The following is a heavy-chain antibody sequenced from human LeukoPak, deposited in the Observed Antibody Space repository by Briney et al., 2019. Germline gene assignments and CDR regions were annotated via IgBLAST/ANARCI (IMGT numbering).Heavy chain of an antibody. CDR2: INHSGST. Sequence: SETLSLTCAAYGGSFSGYYWSWIRQPPGKGLEWIGEINHSGSTNYNPSLKSRVTISVDTSKNQFSLKLSSVTAADTAVYYCARAGEDIVVVPAAMVGPYYFDYWGQGTLVTVSS. CDR3: ARAGEDIVVVPAAMVGPYYFDY. V-gene: IGHV4-34*01. CDR1: GGSFSGYY. D-gene: IGHD2-2*01. J-gene: IGHJ4*02.